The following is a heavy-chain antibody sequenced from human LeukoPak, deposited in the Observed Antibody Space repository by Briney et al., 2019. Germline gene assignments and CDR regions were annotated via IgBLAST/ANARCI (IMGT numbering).Heavy chain of an antibody. Sequence: ASVKVSCKASGYTFTSHDINWVRLATGQGLEWMGWMNPDSGNTGFAQKFQGRVTMGRNTSINTAYMELHSLTSEDTAVYYCARGYSPTIRTTGNDYWGQGTLVTVSS. D-gene: IGHD1-1*01. CDR2: MNPDSGNT. CDR1: GYTFTSHD. CDR3: ARGYSPTIRTTGNDY. J-gene: IGHJ4*02. V-gene: IGHV1-8*01.